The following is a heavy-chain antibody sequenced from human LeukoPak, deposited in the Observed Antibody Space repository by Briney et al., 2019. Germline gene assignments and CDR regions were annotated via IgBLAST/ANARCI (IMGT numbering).Heavy chain of an antibody. Sequence: PSETLSLTCAVNGGSFSVYYWSWIRQPPGKGREWRGEINHSGSTNYNPSLKSRVTISVDTSKNQFSLKLSSVPAAASAVYYCARGNLWKAARPLGYYYYYMDVWGKGTTVTVSS. CDR2: INHSGST. V-gene: IGHV4-34*01. CDR1: GGSFSVYY. J-gene: IGHJ6*03. D-gene: IGHD6-6*01. CDR3: ARGNLWKAARPLGYYYYYMDV.